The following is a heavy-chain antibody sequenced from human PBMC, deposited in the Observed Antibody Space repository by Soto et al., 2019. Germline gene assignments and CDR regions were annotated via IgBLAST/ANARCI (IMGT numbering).Heavy chain of an antibody. Sequence: QVQLQESGPGLVKPSQTLSVTCTVSGGSVSHGDYYWSWIRQPPGKGLEWIGYIYYSGSTYYNPSLYSRVTMLFDTSENQFSLKLSSVTDADTAMYQCSTVSSGSTPLHFDFWGQGTLVTVSS. V-gene: IGHV4-30-4*01. CDR3: STVSSGSTPLHFDF. D-gene: IGHD3-22*01. J-gene: IGHJ4*02. CDR2: IYYSGST. CDR1: GGSVSHGDYY.